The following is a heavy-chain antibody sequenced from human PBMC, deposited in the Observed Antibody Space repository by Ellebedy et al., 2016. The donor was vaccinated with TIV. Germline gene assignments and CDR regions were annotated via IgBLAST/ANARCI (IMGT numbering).Heavy chain of an antibody. D-gene: IGHD5/OR15-5a*01. CDR1: GFTFSSYS. V-gene: IGHV3-48*02. Sequence: GGSLRLSXAASGFTFSSYSMNWVRQAPGKGLEWVSYISSSSTIYYADSVKGRFTISRDNAKNSLYLQMNSLRDEDTAVYYCARAKKYVYDYWGQGTLVTVSS. J-gene: IGHJ4*02. CDR2: ISSSSTI. CDR3: ARAKKYVYDY.